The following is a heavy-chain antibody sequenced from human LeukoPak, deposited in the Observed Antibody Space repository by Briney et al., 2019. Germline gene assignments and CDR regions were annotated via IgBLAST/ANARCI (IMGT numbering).Heavy chain of an antibody. CDR2: IIPIFGTA. CDR3: ARDIYCGGDCYSTHYYMDV. CDR1: GYTFTSYY. V-gene: IGHV1-69*06. Sequence: SVKVSCKASGYTFTSYYMHWVRQAPGQGLEWMGGIIPIFGTANYAQKFQGRVTFTADKSTSTAYMELSSLRSEDTAVYYCARDIYCGGDCYSTHYYMDVWGKGTTVTVSS. D-gene: IGHD2-21*02. J-gene: IGHJ6*03.